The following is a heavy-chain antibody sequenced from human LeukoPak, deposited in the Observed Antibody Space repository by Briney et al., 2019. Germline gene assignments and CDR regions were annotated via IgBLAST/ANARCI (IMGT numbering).Heavy chain of an antibody. V-gene: IGHV3-23*01. D-gene: IGHD5-24*01. CDR3: AKFQEMATILPPFHY. CDR2: ISGSGGVT. CDR1: GFTFSNYA. Sequence: GGSLRLSCAASGFTFSNYAMSWVRQAPGKGLEWVSAISGSGGVTYYADSVKGRFTISRDNSKNTLYMQVNSLKAADTAVYYCAKFQEMATILPPFHYWGQGTLVTVSS. J-gene: IGHJ4*02.